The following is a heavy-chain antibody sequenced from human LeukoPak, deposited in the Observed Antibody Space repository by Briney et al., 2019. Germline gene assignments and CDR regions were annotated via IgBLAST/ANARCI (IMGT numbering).Heavy chain of an antibody. V-gene: IGHV5-51*01. CDR1: GYSFTSYW. Sequence: AESLQISCKGSGYSFTSYWIGWVRQMPGKGLEWMGIIYPGDSDTRYSPSFQGQVTISADKSISTAYLQWSSLKASDTAMYYCARLTSSWSFDYWGQGALCSASS. D-gene: IGHD6-13*01. CDR2: IYPGDSDT. CDR3: ARLTSSWSFDY. J-gene: IGHJ4*02.